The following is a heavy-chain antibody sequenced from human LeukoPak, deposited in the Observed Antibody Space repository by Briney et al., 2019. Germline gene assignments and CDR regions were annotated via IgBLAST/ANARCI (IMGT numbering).Heavy chain of an antibody. D-gene: IGHD3-10*01. Sequence: GGSLRLSCAVSGFTFSSYIMHWVRQAPGKGLEWVAVISYDGSNKYYADSVKGRFTISRDNSKNTLYLQMNSLRAEDTAVYYCARDMVRGVIRTVLFDYWGQGTLVTVSS. CDR1: GFTFSSYI. CDR3: ARDMVRGVIRTVLFDY. CDR2: ISYDGSNK. V-gene: IGHV3-30-3*01. J-gene: IGHJ4*02.